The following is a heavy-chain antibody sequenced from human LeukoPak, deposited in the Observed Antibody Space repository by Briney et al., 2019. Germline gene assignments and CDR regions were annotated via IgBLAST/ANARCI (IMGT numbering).Heavy chain of an antibody. D-gene: IGHD1-26*01. CDR3: AKASQERHFDY. CDR2: ITGSGDVT. J-gene: IGHJ4*02. V-gene: IGHV3-23*01. Sequence: GGSLRLSCAASGFTFSKYAMNWVRQAPGKGLEWVSTITGSGDVTYYADSVKGRFTISRDNSKNTLYLQMNSLRAEDTAIYYCAKASQERHFDYWGQGTLVTVSS. CDR1: GFTFSKYA.